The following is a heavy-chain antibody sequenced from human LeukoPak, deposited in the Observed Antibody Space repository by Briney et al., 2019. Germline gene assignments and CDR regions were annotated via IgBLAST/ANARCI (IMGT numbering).Heavy chain of an antibody. D-gene: IGHD3-10*01. V-gene: IGHV1-18*01. CDR2: ISAYNGNT. CDR3: AREVTLLMVRRVIGPHPLDY. CDR1: GYTFTSYG. J-gene: IGHJ4*02. Sequence: GASVKVSCKASGYTFTSYGISWVRQAPGQGLEWMGWISAYNGNTNYAQKLQGRVTMTTDTSTSTAYMELRSLRSDDTAVYYCAREVTLLMVRRVIGPHPLDYWGQGTLVTVSS.